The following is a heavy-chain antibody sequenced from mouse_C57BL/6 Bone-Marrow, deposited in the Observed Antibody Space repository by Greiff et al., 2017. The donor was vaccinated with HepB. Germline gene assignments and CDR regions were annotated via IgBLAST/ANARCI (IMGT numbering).Heavy chain of an antibody. V-gene: IGHV1-19*01. D-gene: IGHD1-1*01. CDR1: GYTFTDYY. CDR3: ARTTVVAKGDY. CDR2: INPYNGGT. Sequence: EVQLQESGPVLVKPGASVKMSCKASGYTFTDYYMNWVKQSHGKSLEWIGVINPYNGGTIYNQKFKGKATLTVDKSSSTAYMELNSLTSEDSAVYYCARTTVVAKGDYWGQGTTLTVSS. J-gene: IGHJ2*01.